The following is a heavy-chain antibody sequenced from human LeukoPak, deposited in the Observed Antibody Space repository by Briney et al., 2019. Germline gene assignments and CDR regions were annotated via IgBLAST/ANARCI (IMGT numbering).Heavy chain of an antibody. Sequence: SVKVSCKASGGTFSSYAISWVRQAPGQGLEWMGGIIPIFGTANYAQKFQGRVTITTDESTSTAYMELSSLRSEDTALYYCARVRVTSSSSWSWWFDPWGQGTLVTVSS. D-gene: IGHD6-13*01. J-gene: IGHJ5*02. CDR1: GGTFSSYA. CDR3: ARVRVTSSSSWSWWFDP. V-gene: IGHV1-69*05. CDR2: IIPIFGTA.